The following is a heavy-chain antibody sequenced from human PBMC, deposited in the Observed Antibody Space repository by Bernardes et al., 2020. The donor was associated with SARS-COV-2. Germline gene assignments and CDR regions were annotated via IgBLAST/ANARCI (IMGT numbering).Heavy chain of an antibody. CDR2: IKSKTDGGTT. V-gene: IGHV3-15*01. CDR1: GFTFSNAW. CDR3: TTAPIVVVPAAIKAYWYFDL. J-gene: IGHJ2*01. D-gene: IGHD2-2*01. Sequence: GGSLRLSCAASGFTFSNAWMSWVRQAPGKGLEWVGRIKSKTDGGTTDYAAPVKGRFTISRDDSKNTLYLQMNSLKTEDTAVYYCTTAPIVVVPAAIKAYWYFDLWGRGTLVTVSS.